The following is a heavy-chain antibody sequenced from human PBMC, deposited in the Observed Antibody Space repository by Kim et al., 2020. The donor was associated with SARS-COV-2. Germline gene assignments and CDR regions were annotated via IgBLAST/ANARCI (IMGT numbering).Heavy chain of an antibody. Sequence: QKFQGRVTMTSDTSISTAYMELSRLRSDDTAVYYCARANLWGKWELLFDYWGQGTLVTVSS. J-gene: IGHJ4*02. D-gene: IGHD1-26*01. V-gene: IGHV1-2*02. CDR3: ARANLWGKWELLFDY.